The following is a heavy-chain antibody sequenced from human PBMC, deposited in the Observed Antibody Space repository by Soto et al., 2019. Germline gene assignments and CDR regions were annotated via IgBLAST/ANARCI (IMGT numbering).Heavy chain of an antibody. V-gene: IGHV4-39*01. J-gene: IGHJ4*02. D-gene: IGHD6-6*01. CDR1: SASLSSSTYY. CDR2: IYYSGNT. CDR3: ASSSPFHY. Sequence: SETLSLTCSVSSASLSSSTYYWSWIRQPPGRGPEWIGSIYYSGNTYYKPSLKSRVSISIDTSRNQFSLKLTSVTAADTGVYYCASSSPFHYWGPGILVT.